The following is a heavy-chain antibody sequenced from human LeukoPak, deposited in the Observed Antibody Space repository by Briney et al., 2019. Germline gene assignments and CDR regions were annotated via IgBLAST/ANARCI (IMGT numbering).Heavy chain of an antibody. CDR3: ASTSGIAARTTYFDY. J-gene: IGHJ4*02. V-gene: IGHV1-69*05. D-gene: IGHD6-13*01. CDR2: IISICGTA. CDR1: EGTFSSYA. Sequence: ASVKVSCKASEGTFSSYAISWVRQAPGQGLEWMGGIISICGTANYAQKFQGRVTITTDESTSTVYMELSSLRSEDTAVYYCASTSGIAARTTYFDYWGQGTLVTVSS.